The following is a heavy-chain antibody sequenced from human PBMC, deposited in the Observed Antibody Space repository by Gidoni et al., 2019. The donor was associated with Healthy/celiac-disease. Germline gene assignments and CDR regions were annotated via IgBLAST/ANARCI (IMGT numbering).Heavy chain of an antibody. J-gene: IGHJ4*02. V-gene: IGHV1-3*01. D-gene: IGHD1-26*01. CDR3: ARATARVGATKTLGY. Sequence: SQKFQGRVTITRDTSASTAYMELSSLRSEDTAVYYCARATARVGATKTLGYWGQGTLVTVSS.